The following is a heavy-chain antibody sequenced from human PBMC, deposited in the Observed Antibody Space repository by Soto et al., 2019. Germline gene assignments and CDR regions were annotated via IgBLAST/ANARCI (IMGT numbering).Heavy chain of an antibody. CDR2: IIPIFGTA. V-gene: IGHV1-69*01. D-gene: IGHD3-10*02. Sequence: QVQLVQSGAEVKKPGSSVKVSCKASGGTFSSYAISWVRQAPGQGLEWMGGIIPIFGTANYAQKFQGRVTITADESTSTGYMEVSSLRSEDTAVYYCNVQGAAGTSNHFDYWGQGTLVTVSS. CDR3: NVQGAAGTSNHFDY. CDR1: GGTFSSYA. J-gene: IGHJ4*02.